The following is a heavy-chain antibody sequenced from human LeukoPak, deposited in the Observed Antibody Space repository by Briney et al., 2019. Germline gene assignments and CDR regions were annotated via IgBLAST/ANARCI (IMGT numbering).Heavy chain of an antibody. CDR2: FYYSGST. Sequence: PSETLSLTCTVSGGSISSYYWNWIRQPPGKGLEWIGFFYYSGSTNSGSTKYNPFLESRVTISVDTSKKRLSLELSSVTAADTAVYYCARGSRSSSSGHFYYHYYMDVWGEGTTVTVSS. V-gene: IGHV4-59*01. J-gene: IGHJ6*03. CDR1: GGSISSYY. CDR3: ARGSRSSSSGHFYYHYYMDV. D-gene: IGHD6-6*01.